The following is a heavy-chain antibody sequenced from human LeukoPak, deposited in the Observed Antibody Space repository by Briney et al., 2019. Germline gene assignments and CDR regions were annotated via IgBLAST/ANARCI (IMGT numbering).Heavy chain of an antibody. CDR2: IYYIGQT. Sequence: SETLSLTCTVSGGSISSSNYYWGWIRQPSGKGLEWIGTIYYIGQTYYNPSLKSRVTISADTSKNQFSLKLRSVTAADTAVYYCARQGRSYCSGGSCPYFDYWGQGNMVTVSS. V-gene: IGHV4-39*01. J-gene: IGHJ4*02. CDR3: ARQGRSYCSGGSCPYFDY. CDR1: GGSISSSNYY. D-gene: IGHD2-15*01.